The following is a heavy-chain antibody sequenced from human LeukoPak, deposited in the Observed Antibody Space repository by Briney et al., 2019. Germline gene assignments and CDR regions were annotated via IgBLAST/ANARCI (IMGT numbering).Heavy chain of an antibody. CDR1: GFTFSSYW. D-gene: IGHD1-26*01. V-gene: IGHV3-7*02. CDR3: ARSGSYFFF. CDR2: IKQDGSEK. Sequence: PGGSLRLSCAASGFTFSSYWMTWVRQAPGRGLEWVANIKQDGSEKYYVDSVKGRFTISRDNPKNSVFLQMNSLRAEDTAVYYCARSGSYFFFWGQGTLVTVSS. J-gene: IGHJ4*02.